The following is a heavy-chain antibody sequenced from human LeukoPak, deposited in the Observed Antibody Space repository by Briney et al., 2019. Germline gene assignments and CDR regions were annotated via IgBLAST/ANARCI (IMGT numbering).Heavy chain of an antibody. D-gene: IGHD1-26*01. CDR3: ARGVRVGATTSYYLDF. J-gene: IGHJ4*02. CDR2: ISHDGSNK. Sequence: GGSLRLSCAASGFTFSSYAMYWVRQAPGKGLEWVAIISHDGSNKYYEDSVKGRFTISRDNSKNTLDLQMNSLRAEDTAVYYCARGVRVGATTSYYLDFWGQGTLVTVSS. CDR1: GFTFSSYA. V-gene: IGHV3-30-3*01.